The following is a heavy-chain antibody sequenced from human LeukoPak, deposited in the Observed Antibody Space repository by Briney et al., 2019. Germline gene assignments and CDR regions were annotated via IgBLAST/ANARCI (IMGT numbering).Heavy chain of an antibody. V-gene: IGHV3-23*01. D-gene: IGHD3-3*01. CDR1: GFSFSSYG. CDR3: ARDERLLSFLK. CDR2: ISGSGGST. Sequence: GGSLRLSCAASGFSFSSYGMSWVRQAPGKGLEWVSAISGSGGSTYYADSVKGRFTISRDNSKNTLYLQMNSLRAEDTAIYYCARDERLLSFLKWGQGTLVTVSS. J-gene: IGHJ4*02.